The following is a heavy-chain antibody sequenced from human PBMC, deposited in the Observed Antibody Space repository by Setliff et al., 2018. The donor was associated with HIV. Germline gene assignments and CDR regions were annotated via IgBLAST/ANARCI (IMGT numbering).Heavy chain of an antibody. D-gene: IGHD2-15*01. V-gene: IGHV1-8*02. CDR1: GYTFTSYD. Sequence: GASVKVSCKASGYTFTSYDINWVRQATGQGLEWMGWMNPNSGNTGYAQKFQGRRTMTRNTSISTAYMEVSSQRSEDTAVYYCARDLAYCSGGSCYRTFIYYFYDIDVWGKGATVTVSS. J-gene: IGHJ6*03. CDR2: MNPNSGNT. CDR3: ARDLAYCSGGSCYRTFIYYFYDIDV.